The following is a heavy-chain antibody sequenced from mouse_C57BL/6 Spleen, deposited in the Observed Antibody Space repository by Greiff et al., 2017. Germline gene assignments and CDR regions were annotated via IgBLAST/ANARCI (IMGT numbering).Heavy chain of an antibody. CDR2: ISDGGSYT. CDR3: AREGVRPLAY. V-gene: IGHV5-4*01. D-gene: IGHD2-14*01. J-gene: IGHJ3*01. CDR1: GFTFSSYA. Sequence: EVMLVESGGGLVKPGGSLKLSCAASGFTFSSYAMSWVRQTPEKRLEWVATISDGGSYTYYPDNVKGRFTISRDNAKNNLYLQMSHLKSEDTAMYYCAREGVRPLAYWGQGTLVTVSA.